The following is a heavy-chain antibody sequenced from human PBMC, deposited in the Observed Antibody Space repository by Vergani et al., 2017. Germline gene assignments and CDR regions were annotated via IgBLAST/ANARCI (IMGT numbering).Heavy chain of an antibody. D-gene: IGHD3-22*01. CDR2: INHIGST. V-gene: IGHV4-34*01. CDR3: AVSRDSSGNFDL. CDR1: GGSFSGYY. J-gene: IGHJ2*01. Sequence: QVQLQQWGAGLLKPSETLSLTCAVYGGSFSGYYWGWSRQPPGKGLDWIGEINHIGSTNYNPSLKSRVTLSVDTYKNQFSLKLSSVTAADTAVYYCAVSRDSSGNFDLWGRGTLVTVSS.